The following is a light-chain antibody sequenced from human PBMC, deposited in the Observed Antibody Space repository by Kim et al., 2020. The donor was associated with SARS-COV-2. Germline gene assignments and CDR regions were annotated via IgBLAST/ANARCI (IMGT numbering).Light chain of an antibody. V-gene: IGKV1-33*01. CDR1: QDISNY. CDR3: QQYDNLPAFT. CDR2: DAS. J-gene: IGKJ3*01. Sequence: SVGDRVTITCQASQDISNYLNWYQQKPGKAPKLLIYDASNLETGVPSRFSGSGSGTDFTFTISSLQPEDIATYYCQQYDNLPAFTFGPGTKVDIK.